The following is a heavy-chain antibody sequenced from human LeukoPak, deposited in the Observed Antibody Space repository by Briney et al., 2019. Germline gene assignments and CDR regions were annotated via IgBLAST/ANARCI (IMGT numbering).Heavy chain of an antibody. J-gene: IGHJ4*02. CDR1: GFTFSSYG. CDR2: ISYDGSNK. Sequence: PGGSLRLSCAASGFTFSSYGMHWVRQAPGKGLEWVAVISYDGSNKYYADSVKGRFTISRDNSKNTLYLQMNSLRAEDTAVYYCTAEQWLGGPDYWGQGTLVTVSS. D-gene: IGHD6-19*01. V-gene: IGHV3-30*03. CDR3: TAEQWLGGPDY.